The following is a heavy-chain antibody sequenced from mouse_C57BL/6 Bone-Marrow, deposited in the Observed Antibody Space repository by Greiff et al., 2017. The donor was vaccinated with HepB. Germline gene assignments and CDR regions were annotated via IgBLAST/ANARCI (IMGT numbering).Heavy chain of an antibody. Sequence: QVHVKQSGAELVRPGTSVKVSCKASGYAFTNYLIEWVKQRPGQGLEWIGVINPGSGGTNYNEKFKGKATLTADKSSSTAYMQLSSLTSEDSAVYFCARGKYSYWYFDVWGTGTTVTVSS. CDR3: ARGKYSYWYFDV. V-gene: IGHV1-54*01. CDR1: GYAFTNYL. J-gene: IGHJ1*03. D-gene: IGHD5-1*01. CDR2: INPGSGGT.